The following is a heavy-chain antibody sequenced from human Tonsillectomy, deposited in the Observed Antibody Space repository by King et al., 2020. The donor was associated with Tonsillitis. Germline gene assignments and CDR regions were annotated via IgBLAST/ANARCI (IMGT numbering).Heavy chain of an antibody. D-gene: IGHD3-10*01. CDR2: ISRGSSYR. CDR1: GFSISIYS. V-gene: IGHV3-21*01. CDR3: ARIGVGENTDGMDV. Sequence: VQLVESGGGLVQPGGSLRLSCEASGFSISIYSMTWVRQAPGKGLEWVASISRGSSYRYYSDSIKGRFIISRDNAKNSLFLEVNSLRAEDTAIYHCARIGVGENTDGMDVWGQGTTVTVSS. J-gene: IGHJ6*02.